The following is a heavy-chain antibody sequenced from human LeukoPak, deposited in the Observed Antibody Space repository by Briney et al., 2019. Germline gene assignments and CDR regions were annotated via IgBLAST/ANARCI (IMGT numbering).Heavy chain of an antibody. CDR3: ARQSLTSAALDY. Sequence: SETLSLTCTVSGGSISSYYWSWIRQPPGKGLEWIGTIYYSGSSYYNPSLKSRVTISVDTSKNQFSLKLSSVTAADTAVYYCARQSLTSAALDYWGQGTLVTVSS. CDR1: GGSISSYY. CDR2: IYYSGSS. V-gene: IGHV4-39*01. D-gene: IGHD6-13*01. J-gene: IGHJ4*02.